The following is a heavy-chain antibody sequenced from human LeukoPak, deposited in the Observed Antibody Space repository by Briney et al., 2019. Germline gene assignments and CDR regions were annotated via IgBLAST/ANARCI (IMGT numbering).Heavy chain of an antibody. Sequence: SETLSLTCTVSGGSISSGGYYWSWIRQHPGKGLEWIGYIYYSGSTYYNPSLKSRVTISVDTSKNQFSLKLSSVTAADTAVYYCARDLVKGTTVVTKNYWYFDLWGRGTLVTVSS. D-gene: IGHD4-23*01. J-gene: IGHJ2*01. CDR3: ARDLVKGTTVVTKNYWYFDL. V-gene: IGHV4-31*03. CDR1: GGSISSGGYY. CDR2: IYYSGST.